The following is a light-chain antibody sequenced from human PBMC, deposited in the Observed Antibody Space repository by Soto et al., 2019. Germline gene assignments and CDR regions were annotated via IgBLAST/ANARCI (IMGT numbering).Light chain of an antibody. Sequence: QSALTQPASVSGSPGQSITMSCAGASSDVGSYNLVSWYQQYPGKAPKLIIYEGNKRPSGVSNRFSGSGSGNTASLTISGLQAEEAAYYYCCSYTGSSTSFGGGTQLPVL. CDR1: SSDVGSYNL. J-gene: IGLJ3*02. CDR3: CSYTGSSTS. CDR2: EGN. V-gene: IGLV2-23*01.